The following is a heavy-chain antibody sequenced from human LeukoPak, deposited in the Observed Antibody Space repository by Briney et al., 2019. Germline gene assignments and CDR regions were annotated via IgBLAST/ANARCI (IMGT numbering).Heavy chain of an antibody. D-gene: IGHD3-22*01. J-gene: IGHJ4*02. Sequence: SETLSLTCAVYGGSFSGYYWSWIRQPPGKGLEWIGEINHSGSTNYNPSFKSRVTISVDTSKNQFSLKLSSVTAADTAVYYCARVAYYYDSSGYGKDYWGQGTLVTVSS. CDR2: INHSGST. CDR3: ARVAYYYDSSGYGKDY. V-gene: IGHV4-34*01. CDR1: GGSFSGYY.